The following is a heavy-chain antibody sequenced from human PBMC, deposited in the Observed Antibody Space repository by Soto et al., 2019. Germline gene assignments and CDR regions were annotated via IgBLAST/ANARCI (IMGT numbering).Heavy chain of an antibody. D-gene: IGHD3-3*01. J-gene: IGHJ4*02. CDR2: IRYDGSNK. V-gene: IGHV3-33*01. CDR3: ARDRYDFWSGYYTGYFDY. CDR1: GFTFSSYG. Sequence: PGGSLRLSCAASGFTFSSYGMHWVRQAPGKGLEWVAVIRYDGSNKYYADSVKGRFTISRDNSKNTLYLQMNSLRAEDTAVYYCARDRYDFWSGYYTGYFDYWGQGTLVTVSS.